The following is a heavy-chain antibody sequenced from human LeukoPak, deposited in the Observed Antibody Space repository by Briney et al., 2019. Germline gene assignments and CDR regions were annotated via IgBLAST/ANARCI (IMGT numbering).Heavy chain of an antibody. CDR2: THHSGAT. J-gene: IGHJ4*02. CDR3: TREVWGSTSPDY. CDR1: GYSISSGYF. V-gene: IGHV4-38-2*02. D-gene: IGHD7-27*01. Sequence: SETLSLTCSVSGYSISSGYFWGWIRQPPGKGPEWIATTHHSGATYYNPSLKSRVTLSVDTSKNQVSLKMTSVTAADTAVYYCTREVWGSTSPDYWGQGTLVTVSS.